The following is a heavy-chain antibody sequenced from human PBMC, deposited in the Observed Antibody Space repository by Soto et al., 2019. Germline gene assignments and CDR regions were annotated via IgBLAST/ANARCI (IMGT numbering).Heavy chain of an antibody. J-gene: IGHJ5*02. CDR3: ASCGDASGFAP. CDR1: GGSINSGGYY. V-gene: IGHV4-31*03. Sequence: QVQLQESGPGLVKPSDTLSLTCNVSGGSINSGGYYWGWIRQHPGKGLEWIGYIHYRGRTSYNPSLNTGVSISVDPSGHPSPLSLTAVPAADRAVYSWASCGDASGFAPGARGPLV. CDR2: IHYRGRT. D-gene: IGHD3-10*01.